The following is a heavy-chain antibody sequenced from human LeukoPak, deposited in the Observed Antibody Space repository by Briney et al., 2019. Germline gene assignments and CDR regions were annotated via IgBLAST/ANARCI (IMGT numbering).Heavy chain of an antibody. CDR2: VSAAGTNK. CDR3: AKWIAAAGLDY. D-gene: IGHD6-13*01. Sequence: GGSLRLSCAASGFTFSNYAMHWVRQAPGKGLEWVAVVSAAGTNKYYVDSVKGRFTISRDNSKNTLYLLMNSLRAEDTAVYYCAKWIAAAGLDYWGQGTLVIVSS. V-gene: IGHV3-30*04. J-gene: IGHJ4*02. CDR1: GFTFSNYA.